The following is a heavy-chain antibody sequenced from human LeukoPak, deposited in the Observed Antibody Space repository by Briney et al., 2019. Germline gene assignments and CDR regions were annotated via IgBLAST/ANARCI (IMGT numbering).Heavy chain of an antibody. D-gene: IGHD3-3*01. Sequence: GGSLRLSCAASGFTFSSYAMHWVRQAPGKGLEWVAVISYDGSNKYYADSVKGRFTISRDNSKNTLYLQMNSLRAEDTAVYYCARARGITIFGVVIDYYYMDVWGKGTTVTVSS. CDR2: ISYDGSNK. V-gene: IGHV3-30*01. CDR3: ARARGITIFGVVIDYYYMDV. J-gene: IGHJ6*03. CDR1: GFTFSSYA.